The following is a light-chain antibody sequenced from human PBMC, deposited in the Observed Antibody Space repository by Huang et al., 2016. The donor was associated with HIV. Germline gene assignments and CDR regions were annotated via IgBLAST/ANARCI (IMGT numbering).Light chain of an antibody. J-gene: IGKJ4*01. CDR1: QDINRW. Sequence: DIQMTQSPSSVSASVGDRISFTCRASQDINRWLAWYQQKPGKAPKLLIYAASTLQGGGPSRFSGRVSGTGFTLTINNRQPEDFATYFCQQAVSFPLTFGGGTKVEIK. CDR2: AAS. CDR3: QQAVSFPLT. V-gene: IGKV1-12*01.